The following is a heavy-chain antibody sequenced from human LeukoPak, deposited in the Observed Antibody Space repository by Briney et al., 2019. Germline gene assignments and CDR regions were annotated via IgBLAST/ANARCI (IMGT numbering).Heavy chain of an antibody. CDR1: GYTFTNYG. CDR3: ARESPYYYDTPQRGTHEDFDC. J-gene: IGHJ4*02. Sequence: PQASVKVSCKASGYTFTNYGMNWVRQAPGQGLEWMGWINTNTGNPTYAQGFTGRFVFSLDTSVSTAYLQISSLKAEDTAVYYCARESPYYYDTPQRGTHEDFDCWGQGTLVTVSS. D-gene: IGHD3-22*01. CDR2: INTNTGNP. V-gene: IGHV7-4-1*02.